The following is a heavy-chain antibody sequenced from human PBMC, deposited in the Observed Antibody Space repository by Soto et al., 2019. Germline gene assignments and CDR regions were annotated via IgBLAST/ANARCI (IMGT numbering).Heavy chain of an antibody. Sequence: SETLSLTCAVYGYSIRSSDWWGWIRQPPGKGLEWIGYITHDGSTNYNPSLKRRVTMSVDPSKNQFSLNLTSVTAVDTAVYYCARMAVTTFYYYAMDVWGQGTTVTVSS. J-gene: IGHJ6*02. D-gene: IGHD6-19*01. CDR1: GYSIRSSDW. V-gene: IGHV4-28*01. CDR3: ARMAVTTFYYYAMDV. CDR2: ITHDGST.